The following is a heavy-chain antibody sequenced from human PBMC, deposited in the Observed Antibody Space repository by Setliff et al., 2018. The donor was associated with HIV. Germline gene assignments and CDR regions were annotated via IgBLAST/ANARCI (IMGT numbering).Heavy chain of an antibody. J-gene: IGHJ4*02. CDR1: GGSISSGSYY. V-gene: IGHV4-61*02. CDR3: ARHSPSDY. CDR2: IYTSGST. Sequence: PSETLSLTCTVSGGSISSGSYYWSWIRQPAGKGLEWIGRIYTSGSTSYNPSLKSRVTISVDTSKNQFSLKLSSVTAADTAVYYCARHSPSDYWGQGTLVTVSS.